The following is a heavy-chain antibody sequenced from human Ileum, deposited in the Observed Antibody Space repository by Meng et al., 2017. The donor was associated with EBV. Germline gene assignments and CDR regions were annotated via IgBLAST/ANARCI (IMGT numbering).Heavy chain of an antibody. V-gene: IGHV4-34*01. J-gene: IGHJ4*02. CDR1: VGSFSGSY. Sequence: QVQLPQWGAGLLKPSGTLSLTCAVYVGSFSGSYWSWIRQPPGKGLEWIGEINHSGSTNYNPSLKSRVTISVDTSKNQFSLKLSSVTAADTAVYYCARGNKVSDRGFDYWGQGTLVTVSS. D-gene: IGHD3-10*01. CDR2: INHSGST. CDR3: ARGNKVSDRGFDY.